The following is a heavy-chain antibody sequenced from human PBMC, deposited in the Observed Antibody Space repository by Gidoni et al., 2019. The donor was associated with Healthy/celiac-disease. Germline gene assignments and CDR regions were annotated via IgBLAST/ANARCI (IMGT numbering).Heavy chain of an antibody. CDR2: IYYSGST. J-gene: IGHJ3*02. CDR3: ARALNLWELLRGGAFDI. Sequence: QLQLQESGPGLVKPSVPLSLTCTVSGGSIIISSYYRGWIRQPPGTGLEWIGSIYYSGSTYYNPSLKSRVTISVDTSKNQCSLKLSSGTAADTAVYYCARALNLWELLRGGAFDIWGQGTMVTVSS. CDR1: GGSIIISSYY. D-gene: IGHD1-26*01. V-gene: IGHV4-39*01.